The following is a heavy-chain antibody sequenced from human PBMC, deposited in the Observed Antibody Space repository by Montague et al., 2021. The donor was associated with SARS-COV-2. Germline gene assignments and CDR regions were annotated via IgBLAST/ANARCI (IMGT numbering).Heavy chain of an antibody. D-gene: IGHD3-9*01. J-gene: IGHJ6*02. V-gene: IGHV2-70*11. Sequence: PALVKPTQTLTLTRTFSGFSLSTSGMCVSWIRQPPGKALEWLARIDWDDDKYYSTSLKTRLTISKDTSKNQVVLTMTNMDPVDTATYYCARRTYDILTGYDCGMDVWGQGTTVTVSS. CDR2: IDWDDDK. CDR3: ARRTYDILTGYDCGMDV. CDR1: GFSLSTSGMC.